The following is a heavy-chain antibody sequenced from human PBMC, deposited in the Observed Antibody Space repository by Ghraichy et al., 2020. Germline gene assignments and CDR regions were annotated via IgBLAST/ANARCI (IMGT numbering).Heavy chain of an antibody. V-gene: IGHV3-30-3*01. CDR1: GFTFSSYA. J-gene: IGHJ4*02. CDR3: ARGEIAVAGTKLDF. CDR2: ISYDGSKK. D-gene: IGHD6-19*01. Sequence: SLRLSCAASGFTFSSYAMHWVRQAPGKGLEWVAVISYDGSKKYYGDSVKGRFTISRDKSKNTLYLQMNSLRAEDTAVYYCARGEIAVAGTKLDFWGQGTLVTVSS.